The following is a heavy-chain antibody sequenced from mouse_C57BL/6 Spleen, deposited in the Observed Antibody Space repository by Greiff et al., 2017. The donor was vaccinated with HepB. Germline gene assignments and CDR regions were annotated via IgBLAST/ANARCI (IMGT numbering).Heavy chain of an antibody. D-gene: IGHD2-4*01. V-gene: IGHV1-82*01. J-gene: IGHJ3*01. CDR3: ANYYDDDGFAY. Sequence: QVQLQQSGPELVKPGASVKISCKASGYAFSSSWMNWVKQRPGKGLEWIGRIYPGDGDTNYNGKFKGKATLTADKSSSTAYMQLSSLTSEDSAVYFCANYYDDDGFAYWGQGTLVTVSA. CDR1: GYAFSSSW. CDR2: IYPGDGDT.